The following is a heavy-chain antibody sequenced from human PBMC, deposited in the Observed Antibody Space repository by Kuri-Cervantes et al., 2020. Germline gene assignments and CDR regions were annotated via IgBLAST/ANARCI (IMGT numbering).Heavy chain of an antibody. V-gene: IGHV4-30-2*01. CDR2: IYHSGST. CDR1: GGSISSGGYS. J-gene: IGHJ4*02. Sequence: LRLSCAVSGGSISSGGYSWSWIRQPPGKGLEWIGYIYHSGSTYYNPSLKSRVTISVDRSKNQFSLKLSSVTAADTAVYYCARGARIRGRYFDWLTRYYFDYWGQGTLVTVSS. CDR3: ARGARIRGRYFDWLTRYYFDY. D-gene: IGHD3-9*01.